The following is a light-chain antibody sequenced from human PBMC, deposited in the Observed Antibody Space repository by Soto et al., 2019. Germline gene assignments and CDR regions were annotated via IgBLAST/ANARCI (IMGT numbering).Light chain of an antibody. CDR1: QSVSSN. Sequence: DIVMTQSPATLSLSPGERATLSCRASQSVSSNLAWYQQKTGQAPRLLIYGASSRATGIPDRLSGSGSGTEFNLTISSLQSEDFAAYYCQQYSNWPRTFGQGTKVDIK. V-gene: IGKV3D-15*01. CDR3: QQYSNWPRT. J-gene: IGKJ1*01. CDR2: GAS.